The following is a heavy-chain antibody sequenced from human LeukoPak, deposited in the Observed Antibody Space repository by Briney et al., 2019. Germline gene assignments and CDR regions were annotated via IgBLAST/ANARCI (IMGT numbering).Heavy chain of an antibody. CDR2: INPNSGGT. J-gene: IGHJ4*02. D-gene: IGHD2-2*01. CDR1: GYTFTGYY. Sequence: ASVEVSCKASGYTFTGYYMHWVRQAPGQRLEWMGWINPNSGGTNYAQKFQGRVTMTRDTSISTAYMELSRLRSDDTAVYYCARDQVVVPAATAFDYWGQGTLVTVSS. CDR3: ARDQVVVPAATAFDY. V-gene: IGHV1-2*02.